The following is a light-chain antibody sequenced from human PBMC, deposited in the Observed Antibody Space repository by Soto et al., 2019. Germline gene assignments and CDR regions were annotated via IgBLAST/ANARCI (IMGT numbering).Light chain of an antibody. J-gene: IGKJ1*01. V-gene: IGKV4-1*01. CDR3: QQYYSTPLT. CDR1: QSVLYSSNNKNY. CDR2: WAS. Sequence: DIVMTQSPDSLAVSLGERATINCKSSQSVLYSSNNKNYLAWYQQKPGQPPKLLIYWASTRESGVPDRFSGSGSGTDFTLTLSRLQAGYVAVYYCQQYYSTPLTFRQGTKVDIK.